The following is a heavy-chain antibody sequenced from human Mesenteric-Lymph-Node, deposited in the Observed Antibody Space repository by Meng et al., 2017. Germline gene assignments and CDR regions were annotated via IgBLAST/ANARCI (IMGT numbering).Heavy chain of an antibody. CDR3: ASPDSSGYPHY. D-gene: IGHD3-22*01. V-gene: IGHV4-59*01. J-gene: IGHJ4*02. CDR1: GGSISDYY. Sequence: GSLRLSCTVSGGSISDYYWNWIRQPPGKGLEWIGYIYYSGSTNYSPSLKSRVTMSVDTSKNQFSLKLSSVTAADTAVYYCASPDSSGYPHYWGQGTLVTVSS. CDR2: IYYSGST.